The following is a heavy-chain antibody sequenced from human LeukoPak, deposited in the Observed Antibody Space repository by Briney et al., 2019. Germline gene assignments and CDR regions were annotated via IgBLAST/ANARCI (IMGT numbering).Heavy chain of an antibody. D-gene: IGHD2-2*02. CDR2: IIPIFGTA. V-gene: IGHV1-69*13. CDR3: ATCARNFYCYRFDY. J-gene: IGHJ4*02. CDR1: QYTFTDYA. Sequence: ASVKVSCKASQYTFTDYAVHWVRQAPGQRLEWMGGIIPIFGTANYAQKFQGRVTITADESTSTAYMELSSLRSEDTAVYYCATCARNFYCYRFDYWGQGTLVTVSS.